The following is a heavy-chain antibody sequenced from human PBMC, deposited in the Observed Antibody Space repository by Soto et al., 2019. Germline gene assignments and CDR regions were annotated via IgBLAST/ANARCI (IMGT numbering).Heavy chain of an antibody. D-gene: IGHD4-17*01. Sequence: EVQLVESGGGLVQPGRSLRLSCAASGFTFADYAMHWVRQAPGKGLEWVSGISWNSGSIGYADSVKGRFTISRDNAKNSLYLQMNSLRAEDTALYYCAKGGRTVTRYFQHWGQGTLVTVSS. J-gene: IGHJ1*01. CDR3: AKGGRTVTRYFQH. V-gene: IGHV3-9*01. CDR2: ISWNSGSI. CDR1: GFTFADYA.